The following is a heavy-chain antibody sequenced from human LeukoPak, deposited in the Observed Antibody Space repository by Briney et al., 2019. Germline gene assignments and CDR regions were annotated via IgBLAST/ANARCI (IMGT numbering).Heavy chain of an antibody. CDR3: AKGCSGGTCYPRY. V-gene: IGHV3-30*18. J-gene: IGHJ4*02. Sequence: PGGSLRLSCSVSGFTFSSFGMHWVRQAPGKGLEWVSVISYDGGNKYYADSVKGRFTISRDNSKNTLYLQMNSLRAEDTAVYYCAKGCSGGTCYPRYWGQGTLVTVSS. CDR2: ISYDGGNK. D-gene: IGHD2-15*01. CDR1: GFTFSSFG.